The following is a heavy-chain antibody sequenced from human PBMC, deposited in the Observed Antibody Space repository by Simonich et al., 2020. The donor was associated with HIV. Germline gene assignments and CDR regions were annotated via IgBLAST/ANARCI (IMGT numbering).Heavy chain of an antibody. Sequence: QVQLVQSGAEVKKPGASVKVSCKASTYTFTSYGIPWVRQAPGQGLEWMGWISAYNDNTNYAQKLQGRVTMIPDTSTSTTYSELRSQRSDDAAVYYCARGTYNGYDWNWFDPWGQGTLVTVSS. J-gene: IGHJ5*02. CDR3: ARGTYNGYDWNWFDP. D-gene: IGHD5-12*01. V-gene: IGHV1-18*01. CDR2: ISAYNDNT. CDR1: TYTFTSYG.